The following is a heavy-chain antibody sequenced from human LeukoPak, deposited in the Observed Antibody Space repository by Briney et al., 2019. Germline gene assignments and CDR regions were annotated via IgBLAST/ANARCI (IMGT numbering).Heavy chain of an antibody. CDR1: GCSIIRTNW. V-gene: IGHV4-4*02. J-gene: IGHJ4*02. CDR3: ARDRDVAVHHPFY. D-gene: IGHD5-24*01. CDR2: IYYDGVT. Sequence: SATLSLTCAVSGCSIIRTNWWLWVRQTPGRGLEWIGEIYYDGVTNYNPSLKRRVTISIDKSKNHFSLNLTSVTAADTAVYYCARDRDVAVHHPFYWGQGTLVTVSS.